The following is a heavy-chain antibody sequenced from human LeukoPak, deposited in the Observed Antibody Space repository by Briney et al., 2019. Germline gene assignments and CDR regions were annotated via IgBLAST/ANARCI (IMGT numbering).Heavy chain of an antibody. CDR3: AKDRSGYDFWSGYYTPGY. V-gene: IGHV3-43*02. D-gene: IGHD3-3*01. CDR2: ISGDGGST. J-gene: IGHJ4*02. CDR1: GFTFDDYA. Sequence: GGSLRLSCAASGFTFDDYAMHWVRQAPGKGLEWVSLISGDGGSTYYADSVKGRFTIPRDNSKNSLYLQMNSLRTEDTALYYCAKDRSGYDFWSGYYTPGYWGQGTLVTVSS.